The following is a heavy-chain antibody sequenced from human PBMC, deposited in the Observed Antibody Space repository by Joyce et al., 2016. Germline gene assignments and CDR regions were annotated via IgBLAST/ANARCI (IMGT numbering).Heavy chain of an antibody. CDR2: INTNTGDT. Sequence: QVQLVQSGAEVKKPGASVRISCKASEYTFTAYYMHWVRQAPGQGPEWMGWINTNTGDTNYAQKCQGRVTMTRDSPISTAYMELGRLRSDDTAVYYCARERSLPLWGSYRFPGDGVIDYWGQGSLVTVSS. V-gene: IGHV1-2*02. D-gene: IGHD3-16*02. CDR1: EYTFTAYY. J-gene: IGHJ4*02. CDR3: ARERSLPLWGSYRFPGDGVIDY.